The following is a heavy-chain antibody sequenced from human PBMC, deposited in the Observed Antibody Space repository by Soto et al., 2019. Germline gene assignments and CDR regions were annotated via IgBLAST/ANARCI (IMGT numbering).Heavy chain of an antibody. CDR2: IYYSGNT. CDR3: ARERGDGYNYDFDS. J-gene: IGHJ4*02. CDR1: GGSLSSYY. V-gene: IGHV4-59*01. D-gene: IGHD5-12*01. Sequence: PSETLSLTCTVSGGSLSSYYWSWIRQPPGKGLEWIGYIYYSGNTKYSPSLKSRVTISLDTSKNQFSLKLSSVTAADTAVYYCARERGDGYNYDFDSWGQGTLVTVSS.